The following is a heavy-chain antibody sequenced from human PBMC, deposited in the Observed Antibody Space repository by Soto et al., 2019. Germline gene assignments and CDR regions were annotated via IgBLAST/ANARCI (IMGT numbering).Heavy chain of an antibody. D-gene: IGHD3-16*01. CDR1: VFSLSTSRVG. V-gene: IGHV2-5*02. Sequence: QITLKESGRTLVKPTQTLTLTCTFSVFSLSTSRVGVGWIRQPPGKALDWLALIYWDDDRGYSPSLKCRHNITKHTAKNLVVLTTANMDPVDTATDCCAHFPGGGGYFDCWGQGTLVTVSS. CDR2: IYWDDDR. J-gene: IGHJ4*02. CDR3: AHFPGGGGYFDC.